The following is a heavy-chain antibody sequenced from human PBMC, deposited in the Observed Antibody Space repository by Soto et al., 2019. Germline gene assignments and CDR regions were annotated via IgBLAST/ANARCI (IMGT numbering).Heavy chain of an antibody. CDR1: GGSISSGGYS. CDR3: ARNPYYDILTGYYYYYYGMDV. D-gene: IGHD3-9*01. CDR2: IYHSGST. J-gene: IGHJ6*02. V-gene: IGHV4-30-2*01. Sequence: SETLSLTCTVSGGSISSGGYSWSWIRQPPGKGLEWIGYIYHSGSTNYNPSLKSRVTISVDTSKNQFSLKLSSVTAADTAVYYCARNPYYDILTGYYYYYYGMDVWGQGTAVTVSS.